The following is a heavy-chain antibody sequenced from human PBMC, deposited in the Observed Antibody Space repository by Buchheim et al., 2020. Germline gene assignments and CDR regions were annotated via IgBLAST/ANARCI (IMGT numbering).Heavy chain of an antibody. CDR2: ISGNGGST. J-gene: IGHJ4*02. Sequence: EVQLLESGGDLIQPGGSLRLSCVASGFTFSSYAMTWVRQAPGKGLEWVSTISGNGGSTYYADSVKGRVNISRDNSKNTTFLQVSGLRAEDTAEYYCAKSLYTISWSNFDYWGQGTL. CDR1: GFTFSSYA. D-gene: IGHD6-13*01. CDR3: AKSLYTISWSNFDY. V-gene: IGHV3-23*01.